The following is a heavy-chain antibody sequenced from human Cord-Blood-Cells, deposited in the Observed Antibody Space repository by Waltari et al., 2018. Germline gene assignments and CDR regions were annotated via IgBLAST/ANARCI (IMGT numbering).Heavy chain of an antibody. CDR3: ARDEGDIVVVPAAMQDYYYGMDV. J-gene: IGHJ6*02. CDR2: ISYDGSNK. V-gene: IGHV3-30-3*01. CDR1: GFTFSSYA. Sequence: QVQLVESGGGVVQPGRSLRLSCAASGFTFSSYAMHWVRQAPGKGLGWVAVISYDGSNKYYADSVKGRFTISRDNSKNTLYLQMNSLRAEDTAVYYCARDEGDIVVVPAAMQDYYYGMDVWGQGTTVTVSS. D-gene: IGHD2-2*01.